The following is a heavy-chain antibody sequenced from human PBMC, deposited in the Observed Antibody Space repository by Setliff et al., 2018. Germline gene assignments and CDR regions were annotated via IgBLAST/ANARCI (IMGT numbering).Heavy chain of an antibody. CDR3: ARQPSSGSYYNPRPYYFDF. CDR1: GGSISSYS. D-gene: IGHD3-10*01. CDR2: LYYSGDS. Sequence: LSLTCNVSGGSISSYSWSWIRQAPGKGLEWIGYLYYSGDSNYNPSLKSRVTMSVDTSKDQFSLNLRSVTAADTAVYYCARQPSSGSYYNPRPYYFDFWGQGTLVTVSS. J-gene: IGHJ4*02. V-gene: IGHV4-59*01.